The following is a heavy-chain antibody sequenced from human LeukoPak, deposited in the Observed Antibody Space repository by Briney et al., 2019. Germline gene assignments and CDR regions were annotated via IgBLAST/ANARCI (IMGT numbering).Heavy chain of an antibody. V-gene: IGHV4-4*07. CDR3: ARSAVRGGIGRARNNWFDP. Sequence: PSETLSLTCTASGGSISSYYWSWIRQPAGKGLEWIGRIYTSGSTNYNPSLKSRVTMSVDTSKNQFSLKLSSVTAADTAVYYCARSAVRGGIGRARNNWFDPWGQGTLVTVSS. CDR2: IYTSGST. D-gene: IGHD3-10*01. J-gene: IGHJ5*02. CDR1: GGSISSYY.